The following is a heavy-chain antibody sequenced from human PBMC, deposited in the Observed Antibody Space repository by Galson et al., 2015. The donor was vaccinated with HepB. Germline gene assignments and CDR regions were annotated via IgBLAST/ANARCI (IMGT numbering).Heavy chain of an antibody. CDR3: ATCFISSGLYYYYGMDF. CDR2: IYSGGST. Sequence: SLRLSCAASGFTVSSNYMSWVRQAPGKGLEWVSVIYSGGSTYYADSVKGRFTISRDNSKNTLYLQMNSLRAEDTAVYYCATCFISSGLYYYYGMDFWGQGTTVTVSS. D-gene: IGHD6-19*01. CDR1: GFTVSSNY. V-gene: IGHV3-66*01. J-gene: IGHJ6*02.